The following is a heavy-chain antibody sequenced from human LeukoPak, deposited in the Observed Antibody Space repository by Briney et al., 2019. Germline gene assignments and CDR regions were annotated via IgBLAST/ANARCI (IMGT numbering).Heavy chain of an antibody. CDR3: ARSNCSGGSCYGGKKKTQLGPRWFDP. CDR1: GGSFSAYY. V-gene: IGHV4-34*01. Sequence: SETLSLTCAVYGGSFSAYYWSWIRQPPGKGLEWIGEINHSGSTNYNPSLKSRVTMSVDTSKNQFSLKLSSVTAADTAVYYCARSNCSGGSCYGGKKKTQLGPRWFDPWGQGTLVTVSS. J-gene: IGHJ5*02. CDR2: INHSGST. D-gene: IGHD2-15*01.